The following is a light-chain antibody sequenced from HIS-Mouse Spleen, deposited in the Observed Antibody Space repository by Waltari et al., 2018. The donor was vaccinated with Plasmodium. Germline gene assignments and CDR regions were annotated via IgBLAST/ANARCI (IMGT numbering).Light chain of an antibody. CDR2: EGS. V-gene: IGLV2-23*01. Sequence: QSALTQPASVSGSPGQSLTISCTGTSSDVGSYNLVSWYQQHPGTAPKFTMYEGSKRTCGISNRFSGSKSGSRASLTISGLQAEDEVDYYCCSYAGSRMVFGGGTKLTGL. J-gene: IGLJ2*01. CDR3: CSYAGSRMV. CDR1: SSDVGSYNL.